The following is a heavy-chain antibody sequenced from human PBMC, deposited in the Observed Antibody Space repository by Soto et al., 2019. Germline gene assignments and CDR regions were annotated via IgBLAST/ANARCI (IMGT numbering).Heavy chain of an antibody. Sequence: ASVKVSCKVSGYTLTELSMHWVRQAPGKGLGWMGGFDPEDGETIYAQKFQGRVTMTEDTSTDTAYMELSSLRSEDTAVYYCATCSSSSGPFDYWGQGTLVTVSS. J-gene: IGHJ4*02. CDR1: GYTLTELS. V-gene: IGHV1-24*01. D-gene: IGHD6-6*01. CDR3: ATCSSSSGPFDY. CDR2: FDPEDGET.